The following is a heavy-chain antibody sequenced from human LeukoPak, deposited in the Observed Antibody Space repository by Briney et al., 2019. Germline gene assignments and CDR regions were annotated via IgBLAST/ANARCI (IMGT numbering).Heavy chain of an antibody. D-gene: IGHD6-19*01. V-gene: IGHV3-33*06. CDR1: GFTFSRSG. Sequence: GRSLRLSCAASGFTFSRSGMHWVRQAPGKGLEWVAVIWYDGGNKYYADSVKGRFTISRDNSKNTLYLQLNSLRVEDTAVYYCAKGRLGSGWPSGYWGQGTLVTVSS. J-gene: IGHJ4*02. CDR3: AKGRLGSGWPSGY. CDR2: IWYDGGNK.